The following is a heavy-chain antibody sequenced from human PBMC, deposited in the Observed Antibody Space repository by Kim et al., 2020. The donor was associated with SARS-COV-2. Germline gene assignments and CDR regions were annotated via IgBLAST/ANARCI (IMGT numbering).Heavy chain of an antibody. CDR2: ISGGGST. J-gene: IGHJ4*02. V-gene: IGHV3-23*01. CDR1: GFTFNAYA. Sequence: GGSLRLSCAASGFTFNAYAMSWVRQAPGKGLEWVSAISGGGSTYHADSVKGRLSISRDNSKSTLYLQMNSLRADDTAVYYCAKQMNYDFWNLVDFWGQGSLVTVSS. D-gene: IGHD3-3*01. CDR3: AKQMNYDFWNLVDF.